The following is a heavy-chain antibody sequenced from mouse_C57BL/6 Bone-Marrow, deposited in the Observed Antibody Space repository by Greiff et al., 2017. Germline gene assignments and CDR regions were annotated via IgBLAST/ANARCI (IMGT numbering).Heavy chain of an antibody. J-gene: IGHJ4*01. CDR3: ARGGTVVATGRGDY. CDR2: IDPSDSYT. Sequence: QVQLQQPGAELVMPGASVKLSCKASGYTFTSYWMHWVKQRPGQGLEWIGEIDPSDSYTNYNQKFKGKSTLTVDKSSSTAYMQLSSLTSEDSAVYYCARGGTVVATGRGDYWGQGTSVTVSS. V-gene: IGHV1-69*01. CDR1: GYTFTSYW. D-gene: IGHD1-1*01.